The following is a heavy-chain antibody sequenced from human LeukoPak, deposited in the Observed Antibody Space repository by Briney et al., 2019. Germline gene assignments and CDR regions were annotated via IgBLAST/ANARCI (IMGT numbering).Heavy chain of an antibody. D-gene: IGHD2-15*01. CDR2: MNPNSGNT. J-gene: IGHJ5*02. Sequence: GASVKVSCKASGYTFTSYDINWVRQATGQGLEWMGWMNPNSGNTGYAQKFQGRATMTRNTSISTAYMELSSLRSEDTAVYYCARQCRGYCMYGFDPWGQGTLVTVSS. V-gene: IGHV1-8*01. CDR3: ARQCRGYCMYGFDP. CDR1: GYTFTSYD.